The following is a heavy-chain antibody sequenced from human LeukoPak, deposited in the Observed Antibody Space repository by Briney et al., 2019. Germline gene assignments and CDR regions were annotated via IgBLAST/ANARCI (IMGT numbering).Heavy chain of an antibody. CDR2: ISNDGRDK. V-gene: IGHV3-30*04. CDR1: GFTFSNYA. CDR3: ARDRDAPAKYFFDY. J-gene: IGHJ4*02. D-gene: IGHD2-15*01. Sequence: GGSLRLSCAASGFTFSNYAMHWVRQAPGKGLEWVAVISNDGRDKHYADSVKGRFTFSRDNSKNTVYLQMNSLRAEDSAVYYCARDRDAPAKYFFDYWGQGTLVTVSS.